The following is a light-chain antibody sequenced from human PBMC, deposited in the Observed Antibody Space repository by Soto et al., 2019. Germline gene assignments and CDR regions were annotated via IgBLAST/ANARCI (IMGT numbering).Light chain of an antibody. CDR3: QHYGSSRT. J-gene: IGKJ1*01. Sequence: EIVLTQSPGTLSLSPGEGATLSCRASQSVGTTYLAWYQQKPGQAPRLLIYGVSSRATGIPDRFSGSGSGTDFTLTISRLEPEDFAVYYCQHYGSSRTFGQGTKVEIK. CDR1: QSVGTTY. CDR2: GVS. V-gene: IGKV3-20*01.